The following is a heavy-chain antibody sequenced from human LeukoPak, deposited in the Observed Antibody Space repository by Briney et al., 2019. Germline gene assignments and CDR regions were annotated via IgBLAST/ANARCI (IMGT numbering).Heavy chain of an antibody. CDR2: INAGNGNT. CDR3: ARVESSYSSSWYTPLDY. D-gene: IGHD6-13*01. CDR1: GYTFTSYA. V-gene: IGHV1-3*01. Sequence: GASVKVSCKASGYTFTSYAMHWVRQAPGQRLEWMGWINAGNGNTKYSQKFQGRVTITRDTSASTAYMELSSLRSEDTAVYYCARVESSYSSSWYTPLDYWGQGTLVTVSS. J-gene: IGHJ4*02.